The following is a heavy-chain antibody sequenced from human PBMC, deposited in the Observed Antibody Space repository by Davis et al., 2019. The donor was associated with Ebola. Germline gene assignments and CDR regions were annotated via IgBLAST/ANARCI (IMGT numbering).Heavy chain of an antibody. V-gene: IGHV3-43D*03. Sequence: PGGSLRLSCAASPFSFLLYAMHWVRQAPGKGLEWVSLISWDGRSTAYADSVRGRFSISRDNSRKFLYLQMNGLRAEDTALYYCTAYDSTFRNYWGQGTLVTVSS. D-gene: IGHD3-22*01. J-gene: IGHJ4*02. CDR3: TAYDSTFRNY. CDR1: PFSFLLYA. CDR2: ISWDGRST.